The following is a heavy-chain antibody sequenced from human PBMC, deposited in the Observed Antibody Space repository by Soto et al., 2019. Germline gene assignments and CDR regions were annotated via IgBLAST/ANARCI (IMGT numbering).Heavy chain of an antibody. CDR3: ARDTSFVVVVAATGGAFDI. D-gene: IGHD2-15*01. J-gene: IGHJ3*02. CDR1: GFTFSSYA. Sequence: QVQLVESGGGVVQPGRSLRLSCAASGFTFSSYAMHWVRQAPGKGLAWVAVISYDGSNKYYADSVKGRFTISRDNSKNTLYLQMNSLRAEDTAVYYCARDTSFVVVVAATGGAFDIWDQGTMVTVSS. V-gene: IGHV3-30-3*01. CDR2: ISYDGSNK.